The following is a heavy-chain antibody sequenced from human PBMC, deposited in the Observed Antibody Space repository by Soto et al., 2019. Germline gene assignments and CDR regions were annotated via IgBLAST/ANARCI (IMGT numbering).Heavy chain of an antibody. CDR3: AKDRGSSWYEIDY. D-gene: IGHD6-13*01. J-gene: IGHJ4*02. CDR2: ISGSGGST. Sequence: EVQLLESGGGLVQSGGSLRLSCAASGFTFSNYAVTWVRQAPGKGLEWVSTISGSGGSTYYADSVKGRFTISRDNSKNTLYLQMNSLRAEDTAVYYCAKDRGSSWYEIDYWGQGTLVTVSS. V-gene: IGHV3-23*01. CDR1: GFTFSNYA.